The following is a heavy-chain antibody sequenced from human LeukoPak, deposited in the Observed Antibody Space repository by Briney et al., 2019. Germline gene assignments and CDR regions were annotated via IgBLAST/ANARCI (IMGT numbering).Heavy chain of an antibody. J-gene: IGHJ4*02. CDR2: INHSGST. CDR3: TRAGDSSGYSDY. CDR1: GGSFSGYY. Sequence: PSETLSLTCAVYGGSFSGYYWSWIRQPPGKGLEWIGEINHSGSTNYNPSLKSRVTISVDTSKNQISLKLSSVTAADTAVYYCTRAGDSSGYSDYWGQGTLVTASS. V-gene: IGHV4-34*01. D-gene: IGHD3-22*01.